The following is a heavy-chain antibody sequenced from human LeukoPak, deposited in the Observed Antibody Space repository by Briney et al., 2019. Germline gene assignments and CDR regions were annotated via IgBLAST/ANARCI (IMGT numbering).Heavy chain of an antibody. CDR2: FYYRGST. D-gene: IGHD1-1*01. J-gene: IGHJ6*02. V-gene: IGHV4-59*05. CDR1: GGSISSYY. Sequence: SETLSLTCIVSGGSISSYYWSWIRQPPGKGLEWMGSFYYRGSTYYNPSLKSRVTISVDTSKSQFSLKLSSVTAADTAVYYCARRGPQTDYCYGMDVWGQGTTVTVSS. CDR3: ARRGPQTDYCYGMDV.